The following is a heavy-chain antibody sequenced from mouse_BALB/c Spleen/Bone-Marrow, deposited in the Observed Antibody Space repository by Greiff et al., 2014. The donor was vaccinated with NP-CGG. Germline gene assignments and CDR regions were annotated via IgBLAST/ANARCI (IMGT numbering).Heavy chain of an antibody. D-gene: IGHD2-3*01. CDR1: GYTFTSYW. J-gene: IGHJ1*01. CDR2: IIPSNGRT. Sequence: QVQLQQSGAELVKPGASVKLSCKSSGYTFTSYWMHWVKQRPGQGLEWIGEIIPSNGRTNYNEKFKSKATLTVDKSSNTAYMQLSGLTSEDSADYYRARWLLQYFDVWGAGTTVTVSS. V-gene: IGHV1S81*02. CDR3: ARWLLQYFDV.